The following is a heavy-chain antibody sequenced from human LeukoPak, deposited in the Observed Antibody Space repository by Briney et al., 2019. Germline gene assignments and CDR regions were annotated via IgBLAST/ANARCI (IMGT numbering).Heavy chain of an antibody. V-gene: IGHV4-39*01. D-gene: IGHD6-13*01. Sequence: XYXWAWIXXXXGXXLXXIXSIFFSRTTFYNPSLKSRVTISIDTSKNHFSLKLASVTAADTAVYYCARHFPETGRDEQPFDYWGQGTLFTVSS. CDR3: ARHFPETGRDEQPFDY. CDR2: IFFSRTT. CDR1: XYX. J-gene: IGHJ4*02.